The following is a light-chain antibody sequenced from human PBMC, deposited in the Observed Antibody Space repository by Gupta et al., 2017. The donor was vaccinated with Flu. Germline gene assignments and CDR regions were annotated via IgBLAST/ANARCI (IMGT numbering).Light chain of an antibody. CDR1: QGTTSY. V-gene: IGKV1-9*01. CDR3: QQVHTYPLT. CDR2: DIS. Sequence: DIQLTQSPSFLSASVGDRVTITCRASQGTTSYLAWYQQKPGKAPKLLIYDISNLQSGVPSRFSGSGSGTEFTLTISSLQPDDFATYYCQQVHTYPLTFGGGTKVEIK. J-gene: IGKJ4*01.